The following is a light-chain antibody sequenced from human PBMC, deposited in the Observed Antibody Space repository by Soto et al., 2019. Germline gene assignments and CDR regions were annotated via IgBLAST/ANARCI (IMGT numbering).Light chain of an antibody. Sequence: PWERATLSCRASQSVSNNYLAWYQQKPGQAPRLLISGASSRATGIPDRFSGSGSGTDFTLTISRLEPEDFAVYYCQQYGSSPPITFGQGTRLEIK. CDR2: GAS. J-gene: IGKJ5*01. V-gene: IGKV3-20*01. CDR1: QSVSNNY. CDR3: QQYGSSPPIT.